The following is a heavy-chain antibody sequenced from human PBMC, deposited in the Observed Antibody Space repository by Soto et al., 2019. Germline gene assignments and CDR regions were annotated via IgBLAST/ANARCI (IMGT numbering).Heavy chain of an antibody. CDR1: GFTFSNYS. J-gene: IGHJ4*02. CDR3: VSSTRGGY. CDR2: ITNTSSSI. Sequence: EVQLVESGGGLVQPGGSLRLSCAASGFTFSNYSMNWVRQAPGKGLEWVSYITNTSSSIYYADSVKGRFTISRDTAKNSLYMQMNRLRAEEPPVYNWVSSTRGGYGGQGALVTGSS. V-gene: IGHV3-48*01. D-gene: IGHD1-26*01.